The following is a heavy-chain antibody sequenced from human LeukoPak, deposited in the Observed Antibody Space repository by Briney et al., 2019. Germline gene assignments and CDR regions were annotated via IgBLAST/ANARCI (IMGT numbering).Heavy chain of an antibody. J-gene: IGHJ4*02. Sequence: PSETLSLTCTVSGGSISSGSYYWSWIRQPAGKGLEWIGRIYTSGSTNYNPSLKSRVTISVDTSKNQFSLKLSSVTAADTAVYYCAREGYCSGGSCYSTPYWGQGTLVTVSS. V-gene: IGHV4-61*02. D-gene: IGHD2-15*01. CDR1: GGSISSGSYY. CDR3: AREGYCSGGSCYSTPY. CDR2: IYTSGST.